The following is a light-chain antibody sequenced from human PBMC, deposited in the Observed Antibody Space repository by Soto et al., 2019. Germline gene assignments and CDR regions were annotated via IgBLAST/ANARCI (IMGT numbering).Light chain of an antibody. CDR1: SGDVGGYNA. CDR2: EVS. Sequence: QSVLAQPASVSGSPGQSITISCTGTSGDVGGYNAVAWYQQHPGKAPKLIIFEVSNRPSGSSDRFSGSKSGNSASLTISGLQAEDEADYYCTSFSGSSHLYVFGTGTKVTVL. V-gene: IGLV2-14*01. CDR3: TSFSGSSHLYV. J-gene: IGLJ1*01.